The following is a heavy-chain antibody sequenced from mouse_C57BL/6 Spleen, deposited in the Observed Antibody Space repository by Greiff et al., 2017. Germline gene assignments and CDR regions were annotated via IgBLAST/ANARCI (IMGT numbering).Heavy chain of an antibody. CDR3: ARRWLRDAMDY. D-gene: IGHD2-2*01. CDR1: GYTFTSYW. J-gene: IGHJ4*01. V-gene: IGHV1-69*01. Sequence: QVQLQQPGAELVMPGASVKLSCKASGYTFTSYWMHWVKQRPGQGLEWIGEIDPSDSYTNYNQKFKGKSTLTVDKSSSTAYMQLSSLTSEDSAVYYCARRWLRDAMDYWGQGTSGTVSS. CDR2: IDPSDSYT.